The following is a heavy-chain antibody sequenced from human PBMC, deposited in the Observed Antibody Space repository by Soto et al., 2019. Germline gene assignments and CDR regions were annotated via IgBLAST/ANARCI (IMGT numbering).Heavy chain of an antibody. V-gene: IGHV3-23*01. D-gene: IGHD1-26*01. CDR3: AKDRQASGSYYYGMDV. J-gene: IGHJ6*02. CDR1: GFTFSSYA. CDR2: ISGSGGST. Sequence: EVQLLESGGGLVQPGGSLRLSCAASGFTFSSYAMSWVRQAPGKGLEWVSAISGSGGSTYYADSVKCRCTISRDNSKNTLYLQMNSLRAEDTAVYYCAKDRQASGSYYYGMDVWGQGTTVTVSS.